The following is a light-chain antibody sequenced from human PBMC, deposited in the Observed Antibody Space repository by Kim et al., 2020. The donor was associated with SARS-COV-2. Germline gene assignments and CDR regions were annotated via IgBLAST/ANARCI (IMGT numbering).Light chain of an antibody. CDR2: KAS. CDR1: QSIANW. J-gene: IGKJ2*01. Sequence: SASVGDRVTIPCRASQSIANWLAWYQQKPGTAPKVLIYKASNLQRGVPSRFSGSGSGTEFTLTISSLQPDDFATYYCQQYNSDSSIFGQGTKLEI. CDR3: QQYNSDSSI. V-gene: IGKV1-5*03.